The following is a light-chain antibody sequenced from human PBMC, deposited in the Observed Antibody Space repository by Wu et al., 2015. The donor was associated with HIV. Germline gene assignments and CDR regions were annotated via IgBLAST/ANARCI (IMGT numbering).Light chain of an antibody. CDR3: QQRSNWPPT. J-gene: IGKJ1*01. V-gene: IGKV3-11*01. Sequence: EIVLTQSPATLSLSPGERATLSCRASQSVSNYLAWYQQKPGQAPRLPIYDASNRATGIPARFGGSGSGTDFTLTISSLEPEDSAVYYCQQRSNWPPTFGQGTKVEIK. CDR2: DAS. CDR1: QSVSNY.